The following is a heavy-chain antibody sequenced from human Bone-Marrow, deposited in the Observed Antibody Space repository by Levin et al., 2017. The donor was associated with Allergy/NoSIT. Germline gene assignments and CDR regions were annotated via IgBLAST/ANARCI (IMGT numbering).Heavy chain of an antibody. V-gene: IGHV3-7*01. D-gene: IGHD6-19*01. Sequence: PGESLKISCAASGFTFSSYWMSWVRQAPGKGLEWVANIKQDGSEKYYVDSVKGRFTISRDNAKNSLYLQMNSLRAEDTAVYYCARDRRGEAVAGRWVSEGFDYWGQGTLVTVSS. J-gene: IGHJ4*02. CDR2: IKQDGSEK. CDR3: ARDRRGEAVAGRWVSEGFDY. CDR1: GFTFSSYW.